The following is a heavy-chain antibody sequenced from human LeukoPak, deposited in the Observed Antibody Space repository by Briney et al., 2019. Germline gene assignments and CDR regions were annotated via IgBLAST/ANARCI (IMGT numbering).Heavy chain of an antibody. CDR1: GFSFSSYA. V-gene: IGHV3-30-3*01. CDR2: ISYDGSNK. Sequence: GGSLRLSCAASGFSFSSYAMHWVRQAPGKGLEWVAVISYDGSNKYYADSVKGRFTISRDNSKSTLYLQMNSLRAEDTAVYYCARTAPIVVVPAAHFDYWGQGTLVTVSS. D-gene: IGHD2-2*01. CDR3: ARTAPIVVVPAAHFDY. J-gene: IGHJ4*02.